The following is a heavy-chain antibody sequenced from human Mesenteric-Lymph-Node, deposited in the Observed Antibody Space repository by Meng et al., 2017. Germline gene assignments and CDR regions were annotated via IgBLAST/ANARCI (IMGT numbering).Heavy chain of an antibody. D-gene: IGHD6-13*01. Sequence: SETLSLTCAVYGGSISSGAYYWSWIRQHPGKGLEWIGYIFYSGNTYYNPSLKSRVTISLDTSENQFSLKLSSVTAADTAVYFCARVGFSSSWYYFDYWGQGTLVTVSS. J-gene: IGHJ4*02. V-gene: IGHV4-31*11. CDR2: IFYSGNT. CDR1: GGSISSGAYY. CDR3: ARVGFSSSWYYFDY.